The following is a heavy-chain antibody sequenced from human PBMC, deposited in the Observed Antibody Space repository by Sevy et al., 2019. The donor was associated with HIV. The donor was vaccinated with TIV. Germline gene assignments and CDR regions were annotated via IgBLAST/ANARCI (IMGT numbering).Heavy chain of an antibody. CDR1: GFDVSNNY. V-gene: IGHV3-53*01. CDR3: ARDYSRRPGWFDP. J-gene: IGHJ5*02. D-gene: IGHD6-13*01. Sequence: GGSLRLSCAGSGFDVSNNYMSWVRQAPGKGLEWVSIIYSSGTTYYADSVKGRFTISRDKPKNTGYLQMSSLRADDTAFYHCARDYSRRPGWFDPWGQGTLVTVSS. CDR2: IYSSGTT.